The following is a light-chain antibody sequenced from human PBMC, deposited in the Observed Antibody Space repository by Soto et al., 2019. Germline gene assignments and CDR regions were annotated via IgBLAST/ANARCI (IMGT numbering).Light chain of an antibody. J-gene: IGLJ1*01. CDR2: DVS. V-gene: IGLV2-14*03. CDR1: SRDNGRYNY. CDR3: SSYTGSSPSYG. Sequence: QSVLTQPASVSGSPGQSITLSCTGTSRDNGRYNYVSWYQHLPGKAPKLIIYDVSDRPSGVSHRFSGSKSGNTASLTISGLQTEDEGDYYCSSYTGSSPSYGFGAGTKVTVL.